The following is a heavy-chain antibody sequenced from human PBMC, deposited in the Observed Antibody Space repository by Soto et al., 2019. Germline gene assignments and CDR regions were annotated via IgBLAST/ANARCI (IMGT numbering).Heavy chain of an antibody. CDR1: GFTFSSYS. J-gene: IGHJ4*02. CDR3: ARVYYYGGGCDY. V-gene: IGHV3-21*01. Sequence: EVQLVESGGGLVKPGGSLRLSCAASGFTFSSYSMNSVRQAPGKGLEWVSSISISRSYIYSADSVKGRFTISRDNAKNSLYQQMNSRRAEDTPGDYCARVYYYGGGCDYLGQGTLVTVSS. D-gene: IGHD3-22*01. CDR2: ISISRSYI.